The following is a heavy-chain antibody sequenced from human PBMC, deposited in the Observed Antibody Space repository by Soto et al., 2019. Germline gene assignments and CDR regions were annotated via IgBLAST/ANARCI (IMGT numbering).Heavy chain of an antibody. Sequence: QAGGSLRLSCAASGFTFDDYAMHWVRQAPGRGLEWISGISWNSGTITYADSVKGRFTISRDNAKNSLFLQMNSLRAEDTALYYCAKVGRVVVIIGAFDVWGQGTMVTVSS. D-gene: IGHD3-22*01. CDR1: GFTFDDYA. V-gene: IGHV3-9*01. CDR2: ISWNSGTI. J-gene: IGHJ3*01. CDR3: AKVGRVVVIIGAFDV.